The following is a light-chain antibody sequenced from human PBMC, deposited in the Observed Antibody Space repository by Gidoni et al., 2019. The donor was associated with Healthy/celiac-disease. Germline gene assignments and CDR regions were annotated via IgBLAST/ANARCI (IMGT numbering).Light chain of an antibody. CDR2: GAS. J-gene: IGKJ2*01. Sequence: EIVLTPSPGTLSLSPGERATLSCRARQSVSSSYLAWYQQKPGQAPRLLIYGASSRATGIPDRFSGSGSGTDFTLTISRLEPEDFAVYYCQKYGSSPYTFGQGTKLEIK. CDR3: QKYGSSPYT. V-gene: IGKV3-20*01. CDR1: QSVSSSY.